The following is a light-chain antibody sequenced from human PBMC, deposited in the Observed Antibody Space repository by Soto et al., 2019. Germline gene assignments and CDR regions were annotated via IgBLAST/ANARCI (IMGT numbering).Light chain of an antibody. CDR2: DAS. J-gene: IGKJ4*01. Sequence: DVQLTQSPSTLPASVGDRAAITCQSTQNIFDYLNWFQQRPWKTPQLLISDASHLEPGVPSRFSGQRSGTDFTLIISDLQPEDFATYFCQQYEDLPLTCGGGT. V-gene: IGKV1-33*01. CDR1: QNIFDY. CDR3: QQYEDLPLT.